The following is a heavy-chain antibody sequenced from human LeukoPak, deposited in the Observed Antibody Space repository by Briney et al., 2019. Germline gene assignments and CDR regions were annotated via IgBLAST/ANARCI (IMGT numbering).Heavy chain of an antibody. CDR1: GFTFSSYG. V-gene: IGHV3-30*02. Sequence: GGSLRLSCAASGFTFSSYGMNWVRQAPGKGLEWVAFTRYDEDNKYYAESVKGRFTISRDNSKNTLYLQMNSLRVEDTAVYYCAKDTSTIAVAGTCFDYWGQGTLVTVSS. J-gene: IGHJ4*02. D-gene: IGHD6-19*01. CDR2: TRYDEDNK. CDR3: AKDTSTIAVAGTCFDY.